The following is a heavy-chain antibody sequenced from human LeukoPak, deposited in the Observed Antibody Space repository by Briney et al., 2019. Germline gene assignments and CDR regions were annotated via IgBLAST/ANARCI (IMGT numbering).Heavy chain of an antibody. J-gene: IGHJ4*02. V-gene: IGHV1-18*01. D-gene: IGHD3-22*01. CDR1: GGTFSSYG. CDR3: ARVRYYDSSGYYLDY. CDR2: ISAYNGNT. Sequence: GSVKVSCKASGGTFSSYGISWVRQAPGQGLEWMGWISAYNGNTNYAQKLQGRVTMTTDTSTSTAYMELRSLRSDDTAVYYCARVRYYDSSGYYLDYWGQGTLVTVSS.